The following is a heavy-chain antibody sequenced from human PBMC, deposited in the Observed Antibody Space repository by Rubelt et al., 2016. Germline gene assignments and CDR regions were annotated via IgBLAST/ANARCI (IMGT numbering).Heavy chain of an antibody. CDR1: GYTFTSSA. V-gene: IGHV1-46*01. Sequence: QVQLVQSGAEVKKPGASVKVSCKASGYTFTSSAMHWVRQAPGQKLEWMGIINPSGGSTSSAQKFQGRVTMPRDTSTSTVYMELSSLRSEDTAVYYCARGLGLGYSSSWFNWFDPWGQGTLVTVSS. CDR3: ARGLGLGYSSSWFNWFDP. J-gene: IGHJ5*02. CDR2: INPSGGST. D-gene: IGHD6-13*01.